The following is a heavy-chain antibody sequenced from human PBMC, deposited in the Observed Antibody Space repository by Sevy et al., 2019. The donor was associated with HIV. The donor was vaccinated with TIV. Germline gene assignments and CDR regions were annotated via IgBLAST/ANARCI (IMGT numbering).Heavy chain of an antibody. D-gene: IGHD2-15*01. CDR2: INSDGSST. CDR1: GFTFSSYW. V-gene: IGHV3-74*01. J-gene: IGHJ6*02. Sequence: GGSLRLSCAASGFTFSSYWMHWVRQAPGKGLVWVSRINSDGSSTSYADSVKGRFTISRDNAKNTLYLQMNSLRAEDTAVYYCARETCSGGSCQPPPSYYYGMDVWGQGTTVTVSS. CDR3: ARETCSGGSCQPPPSYYYGMDV.